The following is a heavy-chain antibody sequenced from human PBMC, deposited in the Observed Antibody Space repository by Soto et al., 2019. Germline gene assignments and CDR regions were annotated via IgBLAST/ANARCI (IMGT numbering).Heavy chain of an antibody. Sequence: QPGGSVRLSCAASGFTFSSYAMTWVRQAPGKGLDWVSAISGSGGSTYYADSVKRRFTISRDNSKNTLYLQMNSLTADDTAVYYCAIEYYYDSSSYYYEVFVYWGQGSLVTVSS. V-gene: IGHV3-23*01. J-gene: IGHJ4*02. CDR1: GFTFSSYA. CDR2: ISGSGGST. D-gene: IGHD3-22*01. CDR3: AIEYYYDSSSYYYEVFVY.